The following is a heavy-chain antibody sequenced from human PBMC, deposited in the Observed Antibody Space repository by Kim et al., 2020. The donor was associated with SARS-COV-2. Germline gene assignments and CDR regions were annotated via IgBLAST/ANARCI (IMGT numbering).Heavy chain of an antibody. CDR1: GFTLSNYA. CDR2: IRTRASVETT. Sequence: GGSLRLSCAASGFTLSNYAMSWVRQAPGRGLEWVSTIRTRASVETTYYADSVNGRLTISRDSSKHTLYLQLNSLRADDTALFYCPKNRGGSGWPAFDYWG. V-gene: IGHV3-23*01. CDR3: PKNRGGSGWPAFDY. D-gene: IGHD6-19*01. J-gene: IGHJ4*01.